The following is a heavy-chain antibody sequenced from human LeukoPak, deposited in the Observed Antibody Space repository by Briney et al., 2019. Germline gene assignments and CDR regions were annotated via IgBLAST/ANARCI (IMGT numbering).Heavy chain of an antibody. D-gene: IGHD4-17*01. Sequence: GGSLRLSCAASGFTFSSYGMHWVRQAPGKGLEWVAVIWSDGRDKYYADSVKGRFTISRDNSKNTLYLQMNSLRAEDTAVYYCARDHRTTVTVYYFDYWGQGTLVTVS. CDR1: GFTFSSYG. CDR2: IWSDGRDK. J-gene: IGHJ4*02. CDR3: ARDHRTTVTVYYFDY. V-gene: IGHV3-33*01.